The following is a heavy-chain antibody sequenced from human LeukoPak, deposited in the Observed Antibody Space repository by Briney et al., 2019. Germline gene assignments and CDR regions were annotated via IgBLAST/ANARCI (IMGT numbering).Heavy chain of an antibody. CDR1: GYTFTGYY. CDR2: INPNSGGT. V-gene: IGHV1-2*02. CDR3: ARSDSSGFKNDY. D-gene: IGHD3-22*01. J-gene: IGHJ4*02. Sequence: GASVKVSCKASGYTFTGYYMHWVRQAPGQGLEWMGWINPNSGGTNYAQTFQGRVTMTRDTSISTAYMELSRLRSDDTAVYYCARSDSSGFKNDYWGQGTLVTVSS.